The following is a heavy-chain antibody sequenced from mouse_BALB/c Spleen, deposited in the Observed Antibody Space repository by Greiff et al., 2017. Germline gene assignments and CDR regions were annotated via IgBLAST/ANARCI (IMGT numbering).Heavy chain of an antibody. D-gene: IGHD3-2*01. CDR1: GDSITSGY. CDR2: ISYSGST. V-gene: IGHV3-8*02. CDR3: AQTARATSWFAY. J-gene: IGHJ3*01. Sequence: DVKLQESGPSLVKPSQTLSLTCSVTGDSITSGYWNWIRKFPGNKLEYMGYISYSGSTYYNPSLKSRISITRDTSKNQYYLQLNSVTTEDTATYYCAQTARATSWFAYWGQGTLVTVSA.